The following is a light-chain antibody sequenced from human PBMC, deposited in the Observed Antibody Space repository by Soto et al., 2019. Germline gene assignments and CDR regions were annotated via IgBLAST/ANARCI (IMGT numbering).Light chain of an antibody. J-gene: IGLJ3*02. Sequence: NFMLTQPHSVSESPGKTVTISCTGSSGSIASNYVQWYQQRPGSAPTTVIYEDNQRPSGVPDRFSGSIDSSSNSASLTISGLKTEDEADYYCQSYDSSNPWVFGGRTKLTVL. CDR1: SGSIASNY. V-gene: IGLV6-57*02. CDR3: QSYDSSNPWV. CDR2: EDN.